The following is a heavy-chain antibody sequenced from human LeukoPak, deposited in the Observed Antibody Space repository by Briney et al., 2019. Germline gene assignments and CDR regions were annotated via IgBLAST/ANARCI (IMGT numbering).Heavy chain of an antibody. CDR3: TRYWGSGNAFDI. D-gene: IGHD7-27*01. CDR1: GFTFNNYW. Sequence: GGSLRLSCAASGFTFNNYWMSWVRQAPGKGLQWVSIIYSGGNTYYADSVKGRFTISRDNSKNTLYLQMNTLRVEDTAMYYCTRYWGSGNAFDIWGQGTMVTVSS. J-gene: IGHJ3*02. CDR2: IYSGGNT. V-gene: IGHV3-53*01.